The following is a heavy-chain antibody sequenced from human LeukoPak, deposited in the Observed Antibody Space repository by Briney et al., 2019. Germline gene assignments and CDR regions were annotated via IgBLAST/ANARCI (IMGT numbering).Heavy chain of an antibody. Sequence: ASVKVSCKASGGTFSSYAISWVRQAPGQGLEWMGWINTNTGNPTYAQGFTGRFVFSLDTSVSTAYLQISSLKAEDTAVYYCARARMPDYSGYDIDYWGQGTLVTVSS. CDR3: ARARMPDYSGYDIDY. CDR2: INTNTGNP. CDR1: GGTFSSYA. J-gene: IGHJ4*02. D-gene: IGHD5-12*01. V-gene: IGHV7-4-1*02.